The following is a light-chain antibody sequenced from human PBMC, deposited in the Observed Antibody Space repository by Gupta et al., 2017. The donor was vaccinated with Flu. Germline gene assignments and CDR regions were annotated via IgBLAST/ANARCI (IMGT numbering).Light chain of an antibody. Sequence: TSSDVGGYKYVSGYQQHPGKAPKLMIYDVSKRPSGVPDRFSGSKSGNTASLTISGLQADDEADYYCCSYAGSNTGVFGGGTKLTVL. CDR3: CSYAGSNTGV. CDR2: DVS. CDR1: SSDVGGYKY. J-gene: IGLJ2*01. V-gene: IGLV2-11*01.